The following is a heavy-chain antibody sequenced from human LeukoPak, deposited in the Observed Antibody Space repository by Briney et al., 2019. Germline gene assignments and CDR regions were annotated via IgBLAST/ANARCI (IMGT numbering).Heavy chain of an antibody. D-gene: IGHD2-2*01. CDR3: AREKHCSSTSCRRAFDI. V-gene: IGHV5-51*01. CDR2: IYPGDSDT. CDR1: GYRFTSYW. J-gene: IGHJ3*02. Sequence: GESLKISCKGSGYRFTSYWIGWVRPMPGKGLEWMGIIYPGDSDTRYSPSFQGQVTISADKSISTAYLQWSSLKASDTAMYYCAREKHCSSTSCRRAFDIWGQGTMVTVSS.